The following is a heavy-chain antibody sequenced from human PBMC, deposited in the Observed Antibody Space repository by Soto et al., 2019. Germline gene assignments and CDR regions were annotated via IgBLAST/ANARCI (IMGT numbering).Heavy chain of an antibody. CDR3: ARDILPVAGTARAFDV. V-gene: IGHV3-13*01. J-gene: IGHJ3*01. CDR2: IGTAGDT. CDR1: GFTFSSYD. Sequence: HPGGSLRLSCAASGFTFSSYDMHWVRQATGKGLEWVSAIGTAGDTYYPGSVKGRFTISRENAKNSLYLQMNSLRAEDTAVYFCARDILPVAGTARAFDVWGQGTLVTVSS. D-gene: IGHD6-19*01.